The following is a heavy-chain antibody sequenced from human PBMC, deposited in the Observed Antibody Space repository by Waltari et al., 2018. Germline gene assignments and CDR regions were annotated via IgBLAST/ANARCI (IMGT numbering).Heavy chain of an antibody. V-gene: IGHV3-74*01. Sequence: EIHLLESGGGLVQPGGSLRLSCTGSGFSISCFWMHWVRLTPGKGLLGVARVDGDGTTTAYADSVKGRFTISRDNAKNTVYLDMSSLRVEDTAVYFCTRDWRHMAFDYWGQGTRVTVSS. D-gene: IGHD1-1*01. CDR3: TRDWRHMAFDY. CDR1: GFSISCFW. J-gene: IGHJ4*02. CDR2: VDGDGTTT.